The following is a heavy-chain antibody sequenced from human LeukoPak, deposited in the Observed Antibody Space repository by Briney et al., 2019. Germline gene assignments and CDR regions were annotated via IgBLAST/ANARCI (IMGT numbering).Heavy chain of an antibody. CDR3: TRVIVAVPGYFDYFDF. CDR1: GFSFSSHY. CDR2: INEDGSNK. J-gene: IGHJ4*02. V-gene: IGHV3-7*01. D-gene: IGHD6-19*01. Sequence: PGGSLRLSCAASGFSFSSHYMRWIRQAPGKGLEWVANINEDGSNKWHLGSVKGRFTVSRDNARNALYLQMNSLRVEDTAVYYCTRVIVAVPGYFDYFDFWGQGALVTVSS.